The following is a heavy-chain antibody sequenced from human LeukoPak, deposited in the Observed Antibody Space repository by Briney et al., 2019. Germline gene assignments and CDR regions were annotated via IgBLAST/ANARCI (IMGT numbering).Heavy chain of an antibody. V-gene: IGHV4-59*01. Sequence: KSSETLSLTCTVSGGSISSYYWSWTRQPPGKGLEWIGYIYYSGSTNYNPSLKSRVTISVDTSKNQFSLKLSSVTAADTAVYYCARGQVGAIAYWYFDLWGRGTLVTVSS. CDR2: IYYSGST. J-gene: IGHJ2*01. CDR1: GGSISSYY. CDR3: ARGQVGAIAYWYFDL. D-gene: IGHD1-26*01.